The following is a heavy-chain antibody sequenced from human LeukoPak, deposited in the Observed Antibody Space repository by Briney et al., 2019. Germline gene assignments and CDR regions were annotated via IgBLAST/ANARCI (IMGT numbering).Heavy chain of an antibody. CDR2: IYYSGST. V-gene: IGHV4-31*03. CDR1: GGSISSGGYY. Sequence: PSQTLSLTCTVSGGSISSGGYYWSWIRQHPGKGLEWIGYIYYSGSTYYNPSLKSRVTISVDTSKNQFSLKLSSVTAADTAVYYCARGGLVVPAAIGPLDWFDPWGQGTLVTLSS. D-gene: IGHD2-2*01. CDR3: ARGGLVVPAAIGPLDWFDP. J-gene: IGHJ5*02.